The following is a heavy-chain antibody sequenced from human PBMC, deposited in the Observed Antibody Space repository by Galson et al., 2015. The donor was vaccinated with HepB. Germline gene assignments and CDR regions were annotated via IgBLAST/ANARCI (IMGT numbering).Heavy chain of an antibody. Sequence: SLRLSCAASGFTFSSYAMSWVRQGPGKGLEWVSAISPSGGSTYYAYSVEGRFTISRDNSKNTLYVQMNSLRAEDTAVYYCANMYSSSSGPGYWGQGTLVTVSS. D-gene: IGHD6-6*01. CDR2: ISPSGGST. CDR3: ANMYSSSSGPGY. J-gene: IGHJ4*02. V-gene: IGHV3-23*01. CDR1: GFTFSSYA.